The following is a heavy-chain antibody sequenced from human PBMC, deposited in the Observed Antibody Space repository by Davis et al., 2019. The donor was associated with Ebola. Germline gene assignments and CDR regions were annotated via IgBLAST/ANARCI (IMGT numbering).Heavy chain of an antibody. V-gene: IGHV3-48*04. CDR3: ARGIGED. Sequence: GESLKISCAASGFTFSSYSMNWVRQAPGKGLEWVSYISSSSSTIYYADSVKGRFTICRDNAKNTLYLQMNSLRAEDTAVYYCARGIGEDWGQGTLVTVSS. J-gene: IGHJ4*02. CDR1: GFTFSSYS. CDR2: ISSSSSTI. D-gene: IGHD2-21*01.